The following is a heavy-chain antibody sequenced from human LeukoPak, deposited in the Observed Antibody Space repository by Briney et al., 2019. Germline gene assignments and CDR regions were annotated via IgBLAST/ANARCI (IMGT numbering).Heavy chain of an antibody. CDR3: ARGLAAAGQNTRSAFDY. CDR2: INPSGGST. Sequence: ASVKVSCKASGYTFTSYYMHWVRQAPGQGLEWMGIINPSGGSTSYTQKFQGRVTMTRDTSTSTVYMELSSLRSEDTAVYYCARGLAAAGQNTRSAFDYWGQGTLVTVSS. CDR1: GYTFTSYY. V-gene: IGHV1-46*01. J-gene: IGHJ4*02. D-gene: IGHD6-13*01.